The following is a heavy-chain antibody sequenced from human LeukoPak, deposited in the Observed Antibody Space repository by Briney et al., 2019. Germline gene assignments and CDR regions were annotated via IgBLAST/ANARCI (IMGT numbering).Heavy chain of an antibody. CDR1: GYTFTSYG. J-gene: IGHJ5*02. D-gene: IGHD6-6*01. CDR3: ARNMIEQLVVGGIRFDP. V-gene: IGHV1-18*01. CDR2: ISAYNGNT. Sequence: GASVKVPCKASGYTFTSYGISWVRQAPGHGLEWMGWISAYNGNTNYAQKLQGRVTMTTDTSTSTAYMELRSLRSDDTAVYYCARNMIEQLVVGGIRFDPWGQGTLVTASS.